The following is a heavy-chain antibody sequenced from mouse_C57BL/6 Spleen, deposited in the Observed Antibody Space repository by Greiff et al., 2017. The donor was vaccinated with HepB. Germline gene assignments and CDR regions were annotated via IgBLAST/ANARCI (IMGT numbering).Heavy chain of an antibody. V-gene: IGHV14-4*01. CDR2: IDPENGDT. D-gene: IGHD1-1*01. CDR3: TDYGKRYFDV. Sequence: EVKLQESGAELVRPGASVKLSCTASGFNIKDDYMHWVKQRPEQGLEWIGWIDPENGDTEYASKFQGKATITADTSSNTAYLQLSSLTSEDTAVYYCTDYGKRYFDVWGKGTTVTVAS. CDR1: GFNIKDDY. J-gene: IGHJ1*03.